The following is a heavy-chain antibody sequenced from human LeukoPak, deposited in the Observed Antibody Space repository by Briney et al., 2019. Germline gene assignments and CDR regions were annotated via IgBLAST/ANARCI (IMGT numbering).Heavy chain of an antibody. CDR3: ARGHIVVVPAALDFWSGYYDYFDY. CDR2: ISSSSSYI. D-gene: IGHD2-2*01. V-gene: IGHV3-21*01. CDR1: GFTFSSYS. Sequence: PGGSLRLSCAASGFTFSSYSMNWVRQAPGKGLEWVSSISSSSSYIYYADSVKGRFTISRDNAKNSLYLQMNCLRAEDTAVYYCARGHIVVVPAALDFWSGYYDYFDYWGQGTLVTVSS. J-gene: IGHJ4*02.